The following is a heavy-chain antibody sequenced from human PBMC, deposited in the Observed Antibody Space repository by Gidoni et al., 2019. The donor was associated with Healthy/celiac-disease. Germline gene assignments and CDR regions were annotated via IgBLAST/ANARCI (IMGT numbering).Heavy chain of an antibody. V-gene: IGHV1-46*01. CDR3: ARYHYRMDV. Sequence: QVQLVQSGAEVKKPGASVKVSCKASGYTFTSYYMHWVRQAPGQGLEWMGLINPSGGSTSYGQKIQGRVTMTRDTSTSTVYMELSSLRSEDTAGYYCARYHYRMDVWGQGTTVTVSS. J-gene: IGHJ6*02. CDR2: INPSGGST. CDR1: GYTFTSYY.